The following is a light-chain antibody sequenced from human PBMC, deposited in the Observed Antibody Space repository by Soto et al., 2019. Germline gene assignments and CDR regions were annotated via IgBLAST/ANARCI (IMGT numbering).Light chain of an antibody. J-gene: IGKJ1*01. Sequence: EIVLTQSPGTLSLSPGERATLSCRASQSVSSNCLAWYQQRHGQAPRLLIYGASNRATGIPDRFSGGGFATDFTLTISRLEPEDLAVYYCQQFGYSPDTDRWPFGRGTKVELK. CDR3: QQFGYSPDTDRWP. CDR2: GAS. CDR1: QSVSSNC. V-gene: IGKV3-20*01.